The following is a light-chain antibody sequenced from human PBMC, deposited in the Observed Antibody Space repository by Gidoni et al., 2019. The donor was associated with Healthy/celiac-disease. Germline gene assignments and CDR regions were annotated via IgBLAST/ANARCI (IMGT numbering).Light chain of an antibody. CDR2: GAS. CDR1: QSVSSN. Sequence: EIVMTQSPATLSVSPGERATLSCRASQSVSSNLAWYQQKPGQAPRLLSYGASTRATGIPARFSGSGSGTEFTLTISSLQSEDFAVYYCQQYNNWPLPFGQGTKVEIK. J-gene: IGKJ1*01. V-gene: IGKV3-15*01. CDR3: QQYNNWPLP.